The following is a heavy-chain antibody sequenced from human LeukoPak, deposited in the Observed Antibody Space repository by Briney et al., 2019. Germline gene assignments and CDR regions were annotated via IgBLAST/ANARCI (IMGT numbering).Heavy chain of an antibody. J-gene: IGHJ4*02. V-gene: IGHV3-21*01. Sequence: GGSLRLSCAASRFNFSSYSINWVRQAPGKGLEWVSSISSSSTYIYYADSMKGRFTISRDNAKNSLYLQMNSLRAEDTAVYYCARESGWWGYYFDYWGQGTLVTVSS. CDR1: RFNFSSYS. CDR3: ARESGWWGYYFDY. D-gene: IGHD6-19*01. CDR2: ISSSSTYI.